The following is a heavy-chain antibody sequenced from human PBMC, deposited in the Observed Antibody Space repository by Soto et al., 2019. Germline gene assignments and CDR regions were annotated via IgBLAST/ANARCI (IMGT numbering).Heavy chain of an antibody. D-gene: IGHD2-8*01. J-gene: IGHJ3*01. CDR2: ISSSSSTI. Sequence: EVQLVESGGGLVQPGGSLRLSCAASGFTFSSYSMNWVRQAPGKGLEWVSYISSSSSTIYYADSVKGRFNISRDNAKNSQNQQMNHLRAEDTAVYYCTRDPRGCTNRVCYQQAPDAFDLWGQGTMVTVSS. V-gene: IGHV3-48*01. CDR1: GFTFSSYS. CDR3: TRDPRGCTNRVCYQQAPDAFDL.